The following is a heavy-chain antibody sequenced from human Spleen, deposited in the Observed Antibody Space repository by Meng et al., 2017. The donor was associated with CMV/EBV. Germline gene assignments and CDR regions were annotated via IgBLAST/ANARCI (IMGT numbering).Heavy chain of an antibody. D-gene: IGHD6-13*01. CDR3: ARGHTYRSSSQGFDP. CDR1: GFTFDDYA. V-gene: IGHV3-9*01. CDR2: ISWNSGSI. J-gene: IGHJ5*02. Sequence: SLKISCAASGFTFDDYAMHWVRQAPRKGLEWVSGISWNSGSIGYADSVKGRFTISRDNAKNSLYLQMNSLRAEDTAVYYCARGHTYRSSSQGFDPWGQGVLVTVSS.